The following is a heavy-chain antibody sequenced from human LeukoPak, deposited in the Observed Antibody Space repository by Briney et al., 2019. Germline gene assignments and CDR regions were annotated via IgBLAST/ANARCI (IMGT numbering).Heavy chain of an antibody. Sequence: GGSLRPSCAASGFTFSSYAMSWVRQAPGKGLEWVSAISGSGGSTYYADSVKGRFTISRDNSKNTLYLQMNSLRAEDTAVYYCAKGGRGYSYGGQYYFDYWGQGTLVTVSS. CDR1: GFTFSSYA. D-gene: IGHD5-18*01. V-gene: IGHV3-23*01. CDR2: ISGSGGST. J-gene: IGHJ4*02. CDR3: AKGGRGYSYGGQYYFDY.